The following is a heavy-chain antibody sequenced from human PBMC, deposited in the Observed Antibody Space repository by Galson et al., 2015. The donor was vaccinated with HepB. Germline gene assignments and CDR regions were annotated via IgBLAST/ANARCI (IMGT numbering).Heavy chain of an antibody. Sequence: SLRLSCAASGFTSSNAWMSWVRQAPGKGLEWVGRIKSETDGGTTDYAAPVKGRFTISRDDSKNTLYLQMNDLKTEDTAVYYCTTGDYYYMDVWGKGTTVTVSS. J-gene: IGHJ6*03. CDR2: IKSETDGGTT. D-gene: IGHD3-10*01. CDR3: TTGDYYYMDV. CDR1: GFTSSNAW. V-gene: IGHV3-15*01.